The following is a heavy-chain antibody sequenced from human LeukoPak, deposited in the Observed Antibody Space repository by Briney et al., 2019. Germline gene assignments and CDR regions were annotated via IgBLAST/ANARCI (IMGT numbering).Heavy chain of an antibody. CDR3: ARDSGGYYDSSGYYYLSYFDY. CDR2: ISYDRSNK. V-gene: IGHV3-30-3*01. D-gene: IGHD3-22*01. Sequence: GRSLRLSCAASGFTFSSYAMHWVRQAPGKGLEWVAVISYDRSNKYYADSVKGRFTISRDNSKNTLYLQMNSLRAEDTAVYYCARDSGGYYDSSGYYYLSYFDYWGQGTLVTVSS. J-gene: IGHJ4*02. CDR1: GFTFSSYA.